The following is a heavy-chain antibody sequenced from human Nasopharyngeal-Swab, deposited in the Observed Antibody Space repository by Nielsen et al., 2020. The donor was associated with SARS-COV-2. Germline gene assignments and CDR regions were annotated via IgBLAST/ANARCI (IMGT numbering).Heavy chain of an antibody. V-gene: IGHV3-30*18. CDR2: ISFDGRNK. CDR3: AKDLGSGWYGGDH. J-gene: IGHJ4*02. CDR1: GFTFSGCG. D-gene: IGHD6-19*01. Sequence: GSLRLSCAASGFTFSGCGMHWVRQAPGEGLEWVALISFDGRNKFYSDSVKGRFTISRDNSRDTLYLQMNSLRTEDTAVYHCAKDLGSGWYGGDHWGQGILVSVSS.